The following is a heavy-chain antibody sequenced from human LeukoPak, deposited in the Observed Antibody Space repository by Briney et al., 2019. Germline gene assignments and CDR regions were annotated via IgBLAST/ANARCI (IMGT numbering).Heavy chain of an antibody. V-gene: IGHV3-66*01. CDR1: GFTFSSSA. J-gene: IGHJ4*02. Sequence: GGSLRLSCAASGFTFSSSAMSWVRQAPGKGLEWVSVIYSGGSTYYADSVKGRFTISRDNSKNTLYLQMNSLRAEDTAVYYCARERYYDYVWGSYRPLPYFDYWGQGTLVTVSS. D-gene: IGHD3-16*02. CDR2: IYSGGST. CDR3: ARERYYDYVWGSYRPLPYFDY.